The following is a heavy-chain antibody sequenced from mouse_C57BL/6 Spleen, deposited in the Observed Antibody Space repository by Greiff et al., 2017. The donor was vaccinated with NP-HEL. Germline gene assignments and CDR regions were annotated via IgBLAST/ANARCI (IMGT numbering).Heavy chain of an antibody. CDR3: ARYEGYYYGSSAMDY. CDR1: GFTFTDYY. Sequence: EVKLMESGGGLVQPGGSLSLSCAASGFTFTDYYMSWVRQPPGTALEWLGFIRNIANGYTTEYSASVKGRFTISRDNSQSILYLQMNALRAEDSATYYGARYEGYYYGSSAMDYWGQGTSVTVSS. J-gene: IGHJ4*01. V-gene: IGHV7-3*01. D-gene: IGHD1-1*01. CDR2: IRNIANGYTT.